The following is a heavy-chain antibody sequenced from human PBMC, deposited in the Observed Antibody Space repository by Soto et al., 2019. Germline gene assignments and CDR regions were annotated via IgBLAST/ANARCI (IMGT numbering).Heavy chain of an antibody. J-gene: IGHJ5*02. CDR3: ARVYDFWSGYYWFDP. CDR1: GGSIRSYY. V-gene: IGHV4-59*01. Sequence: TSETLSLTCTVSGGSIRSYYWSWIRQPPGKGLEWIAFISYSGSTDSNPSLKSRVTISVDTSKNQFSLKLSSVTAADTAVYYCARVYDFWSGYYWFDPWGQGTLVTVSS. D-gene: IGHD3-3*01. CDR2: ISYSGST.